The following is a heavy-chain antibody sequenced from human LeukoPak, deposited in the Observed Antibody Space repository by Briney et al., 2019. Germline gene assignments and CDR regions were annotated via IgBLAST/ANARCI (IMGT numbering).Heavy chain of an antibody. D-gene: IGHD3/OR15-3a*01. CDR1: EFTFSSYA. CDR2: VSNDGGDK. Sequence: GRSLRLSCAASEFTFSSYAMHWVRQAPGKGLEWAALVSNDGGDKYYADSVKGRFTISRDNSKNTLYLQMNSLRGEDTGVYYCAKAHLLDWLLPFDYWGQGTLVTVSS. J-gene: IGHJ4*02. CDR3: AKAHLLDWLLPFDY. V-gene: IGHV3-30*18.